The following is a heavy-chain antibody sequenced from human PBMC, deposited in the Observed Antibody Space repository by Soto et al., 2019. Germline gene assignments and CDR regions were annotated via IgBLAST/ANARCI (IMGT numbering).Heavy chain of an antibody. D-gene: IGHD6-19*01. CDR1: GYSFTNYG. Sequence: QDQLVQSGVEVKKPGASVKVSCKASGYSFTNYGITWVRQAPGQGFEWMGWISAYNGNTNYAQKFQGRVTLTTDASTSTAYLELRSLRSDDTAVYCCARDRGVSPPVAGNTHYYYYMDVWGKGTTVTVPS. J-gene: IGHJ6*03. CDR2: ISAYNGNT. V-gene: IGHV1-18*01. CDR3: ARDRGVSPPVAGNTHYYYYMDV.